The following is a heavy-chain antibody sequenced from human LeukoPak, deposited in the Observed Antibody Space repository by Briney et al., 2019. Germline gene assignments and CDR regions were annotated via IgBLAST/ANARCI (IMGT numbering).Heavy chain of an antibody. CDR1: GYTLTGYY. CDR2: INPNSGGT. V-gene: IGHV1-2*02. D-gene: IGHD6-13*01. J-gene: IGHJ5*02. CDR3: ERVPAPRSSWYP. Sequence: GASVKVSCKASGYTLTGYYMHWVRQAPGQGLEWMGWINPNSGGTNYAQKFRGRVTMTRDTSISTAYMELSRLRSDDTAVYYCERVPAPRSSWYPWGQGTLVTVSS.